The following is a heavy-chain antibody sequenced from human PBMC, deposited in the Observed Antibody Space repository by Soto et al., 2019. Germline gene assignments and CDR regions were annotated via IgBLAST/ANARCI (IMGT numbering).Heavy chain of an antibody. V-gene: IGHV3-30*18. D-gene: IGHD6-6*01. CDR2: ISYDGTNK. Sequence: GGSLRLSCAASGFAFSSYGMHWVRQAPGKGLEWVAVISYDGTNKYYADSVKGRFTLSRDNSKNTLYLQMNSLGVEDTAVYYCAKDLWLSSSAFEYYYGMDVWGQGTTVTAS. CDR3: AKDLWLSSSAFEYYYGMDV. CDR1: GFAFSSYG. J-gene: IGHJ6*02.